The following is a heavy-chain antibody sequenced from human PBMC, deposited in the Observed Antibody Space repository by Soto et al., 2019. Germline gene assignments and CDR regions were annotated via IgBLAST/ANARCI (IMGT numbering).Heavy chain of an antibody. J-gene: IGHJ4*02. V-gene: IGHV3-23*01. CDR2: ISGSGGST. Sequence: GGSLRLSCAASGFTFSSYAMSWVRQAPGKGLEWVSAISGSGGSTYYADSVKGRFTISRDNSKNTLYLQMNSLRAEDTAVYYCAKADTTLYDFWSGYYSDYWGQGTLVTVSS. D-gene: IGHD3-3*01. CDR1: GFTFSSYA. CDR3: AKADTTLYDFWSGYYSDY.